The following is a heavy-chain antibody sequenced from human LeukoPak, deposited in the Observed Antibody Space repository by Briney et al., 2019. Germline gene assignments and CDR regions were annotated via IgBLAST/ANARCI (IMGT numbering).Heavy chain of an antibody. Sequence: ASVKVSCKASGDTLTSYYLHWVPPAPGQGLEWMGIINPSGGSTSYAQKFQGRVTMTRDTSTRTVYMELCSLKCEDTAGYYCARIQAWGSSARAPNYYCRDVWGQGTTVTVSS. D-gene: IGHD6-6*01. CDR3: ARIQAWGSSARAPNYYCRDV. J-gene: IGHJ6*02. CDR2: INPSGGST. V-gene: IGHV1-46*01. CDR1: GDTLTSYY.